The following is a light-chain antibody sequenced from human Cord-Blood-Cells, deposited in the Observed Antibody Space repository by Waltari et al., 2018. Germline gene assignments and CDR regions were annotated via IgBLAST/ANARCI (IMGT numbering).Light chain of an antibody. CDR1: QSLLHSDGKTY. CDR3: MQGIHLFT. Sequence: DIVMTQTPLSLSVTPGQPASISCKSSQSLLHSDGKTYLYWYLQKPGQSPQLLIYEVPSRFSGVPDRFSGSGSGTDFTLKISRVEAEDVGVYYCMQGIHLFTFGGGTKVEIK. CDR2: EVP. V-gene: IGKV2-29*02. J-gene: IGKJ4*01.